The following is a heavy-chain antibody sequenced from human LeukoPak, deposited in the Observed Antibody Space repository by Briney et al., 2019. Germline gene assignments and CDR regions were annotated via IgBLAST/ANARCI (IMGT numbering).Heavy chain of an antibody. CDR3: SGYSGGWIGAFHI. CDR1: GFTFSDYD. D-gene: IGHD6-19*01. Sequence: GGSLRLSCAASGFTFSDYDMSWLRQAPGKGLELLSFIISNGGTIYYADSVKGRFTISRDNTKNSLYLQMNSHRAEDTAVCSCSGYSGGWIGAFHIWGQGTMVTVSS. J-gene: IGHJ3*02. CDR2: IISNGGTI. V-gene: IGHV3-11*04.